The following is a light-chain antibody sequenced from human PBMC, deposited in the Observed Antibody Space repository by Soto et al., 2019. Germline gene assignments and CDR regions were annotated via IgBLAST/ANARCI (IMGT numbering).Light chain of an antibody. V-gene: IGLV1-47*01. J-gene: IGLJ1*01. Sequence: QSVLTQPPSASGTPGQRVTISCSGSSSNIGSNFVYWYQQLPGTAPTLLIYRNNQRPSGVPDRFSGSKSGTSASLAISGLRSEDEADYYCAAWDDSLSAHVFGTGTKVT. CDR3: AAWDDSLSAHV. CDR2: RNN. CDR1: SSNIGSNF.